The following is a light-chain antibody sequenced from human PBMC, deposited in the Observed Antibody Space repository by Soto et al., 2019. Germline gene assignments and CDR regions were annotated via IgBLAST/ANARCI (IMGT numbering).Light chain of an antibody. Sequence: QSALTQPASVSGSPGQSITISCTGTSSDVGGYNYVSWYQQHPGKAPKLMIYDVRNRPSGVSTRCSGSKSVNTASLTISGLQDEDEADYYCSSYTSSSTVVFGGGTQLTVL. V-gene: IGLV2-14*03. CDR3: SSYTSSSTVV. CDR1: SSDVGGYNY. CDR2: DVR. J-gene: IGLJ2*01.